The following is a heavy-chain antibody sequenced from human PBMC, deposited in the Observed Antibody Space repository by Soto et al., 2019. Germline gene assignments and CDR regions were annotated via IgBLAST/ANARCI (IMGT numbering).Heavy chain of an antibody. Sequence: QVQLQESGPGLVKPTQTVSLTCTVSGGSISSGGFYWSWIRQHPGKGLEGIGYIYNSMTIYYNPSLMRRVTRSVDRSKNQFSLNLSSMTAADTAVYYGARAHRLSWYFYLWGRGTLGTVSS. CDR2: IYNSMTI. CDR3: ARAHRLSWYFYL. D-gene: IGHD6-25*01. J-gene: IGHJ2*01. CDR1: GGSISSGGFY. V-gene: IGHV4-31*03.